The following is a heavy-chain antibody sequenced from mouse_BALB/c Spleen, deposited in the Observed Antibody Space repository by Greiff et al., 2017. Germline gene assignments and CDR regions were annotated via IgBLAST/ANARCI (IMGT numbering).Heavy chain of an antibody. J-gene: IGHJ3*01. D-gene: IGHD1-1*02. Sequence: LQQPGSELVRPGASVKLSCKASGYTLTSYWMHWVKQRPGQGLEWIGNIYPGSGSTNYDEKFKSKATLTVDTSSSTAYMQLSSLTSEDSAVYYCTRGGTMGWFAYWGQGTLVTVSA. CDR2: IYPGSGST. CDR1: GYTLTSYW. V-gene: IGHV1S22*01. CDR3: TRGGTMGWFAY.